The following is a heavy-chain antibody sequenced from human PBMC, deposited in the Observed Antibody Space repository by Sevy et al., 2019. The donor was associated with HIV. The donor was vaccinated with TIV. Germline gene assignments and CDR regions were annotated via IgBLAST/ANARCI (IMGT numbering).Heavy chain of an antibody. V-gene: IGHV3-64*02. D-gene: IGHD3-3*01. Sequence: GGSLRLSCAASGFTFSSYAMHWVRQAPGKGLEYVSAISSNGGSTYYADSVKGRFTISRDNSKNTLYLQMGSLRAEDMAVYYCARSGRYDFWSGYFSRSLESVNYYGMDVWGQGTTVTVSS. J-gene: IGHJ6*02. CDR1: GFTFSSYA. CDR3: ARSGRYDFWSGYFSRSLESVNYYGMDV. CDR2: ISSNGGST.